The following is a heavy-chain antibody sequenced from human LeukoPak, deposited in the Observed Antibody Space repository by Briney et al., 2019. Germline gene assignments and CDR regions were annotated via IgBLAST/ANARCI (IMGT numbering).Heavy chain of an antibody. CDR2: VSAYNGNR. CDR3: ARAVREGSSSWYVGHYYYGMDV. D-gene: IGHD6-13*01. Sequence: ASVKVSCKASGYTFTSYGISWVRLAPGQGLEGMGWVSAYNGNRNYAQKLQGRDTMTTDTSTSPAYMGLRSMRSDDTAVYYCARAVREGSSSWYVGHYYYGMDVWGQGTTVTVSS. V-gene: IGHV1-18*01. CDR1: GYTFTSYG. J-gene: IGHJ6*02.